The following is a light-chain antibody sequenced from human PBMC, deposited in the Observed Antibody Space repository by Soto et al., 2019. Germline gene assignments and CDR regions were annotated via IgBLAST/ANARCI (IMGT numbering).Light chain of an antibody. CDR1: QSLVYSDGNSY. Sequence: DVVMTQSPLSLPVTLGEPASISCRSSQSLVYSDGNSYLSWFQQRPGQSPRRLIYKASNRDSGVPDRFSGSGSGTDFTLKISRVEAEDVGVYYCMQGTQWPPVTFGQGTKLEIK. CDR3: MQGTQWPPVT. V-gene: IGKV2-30*01. J-gene: IGKJ2*01. CDR2: KAS.